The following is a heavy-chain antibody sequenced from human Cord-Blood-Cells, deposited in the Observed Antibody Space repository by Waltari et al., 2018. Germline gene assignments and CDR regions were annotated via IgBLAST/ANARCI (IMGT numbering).Heavy chain of an antibody. V-gene: IGHV4-34*01. J-gene: IGHJ4*02. D-gene: IGHD7-27*01. CDR1: GGSFSGYY. CDR2: INHSGST. Sequence: QVQLQQWGAGLLKPSETLSLTCAVYGGSFSGYYWSWIRQPPGKGLEWIGEINHSGSTNYNPSLKIRVTISVDTSKNQFSLKLSSVTAADTAVYYCARGFWGSRDYWGQGTLVTVSS. CDR3: ARGFWGSRDY.